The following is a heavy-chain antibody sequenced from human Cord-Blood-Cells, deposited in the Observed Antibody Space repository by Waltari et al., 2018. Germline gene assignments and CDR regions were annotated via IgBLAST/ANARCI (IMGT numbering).Heavy chain of an antibody. CDR1: GYTLTELS. J-gene: IGHJ4*02. Sequence: QVQLVQSGPEAKKPGASVKLSCKVSGYTLTELSMPWVRQAPGQGLEWMGGFDPEDGETIYAQKFQGRVTMTEDTSTDTAYMELSSLRSEDTAVYYCATFREQQLVRFEFLFDYWGQGTLVTVSS. D-gene: IGHD6-13*01. V-gene: IGHV1-24*01. CDR3: ATFREQQLVRFEFLFDY. CDR2: FDPEDGET.